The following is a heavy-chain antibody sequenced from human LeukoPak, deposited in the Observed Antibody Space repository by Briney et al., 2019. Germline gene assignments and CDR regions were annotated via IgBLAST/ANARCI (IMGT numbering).Heavy chain of an antibody. CDR1: GGSISSYY. J-gene: IGHJ4*02. D-gene: IGHD3-10*01. Sequence: SETLSLTRTVSGGSISSYYWSWIRQPPGKGLEWIGYIYYSGSINYNPSLKSRVTISVDTSKNQFSLKLSSVTAADMAVYYCARATLRTMVRGVIFDYWGQGTLVTVSS. CDR3: ARATLRTMVRGVIFDY. V-gene: IGHV4-59*01. CDR2: IYYSGSI.